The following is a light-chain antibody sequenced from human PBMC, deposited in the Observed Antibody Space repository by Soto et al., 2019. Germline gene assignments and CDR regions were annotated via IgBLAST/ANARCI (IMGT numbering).Light chain of an antibody. CDR2: ATS. CDR3: HQYFRSPPAWA. J-gene: IGKJ1*01. V-gene: IGKV3-20*01. CDR1: QSISSSY. Sequence: EIVLTQSPGTLSLSPGERATLSCRTSQSISSSYLAWSQQKPGQAPRLLISATSSRATGVPDRFSGSGSGTDVTLTISRLEPEYSAVYYCHQYFRSPPAWAFGQGTKVDI.